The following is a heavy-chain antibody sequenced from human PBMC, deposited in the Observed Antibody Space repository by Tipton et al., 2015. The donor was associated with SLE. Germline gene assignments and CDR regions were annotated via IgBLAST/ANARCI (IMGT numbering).Heavy chain of an antibody. CDR2: ISYDGSNK. V-gene: IGHV3-30-3*01. D-gene: IGHD2-8*01. J-gene: IGHJ4*02. CDR1: EFTFNSYL. CDR3: AKSEGLVYAGLFDY. Sequence: SLRLSCAASEFTFNSYLVHWVRQAPGKGLEWVAVISYDGSNKYYADSVKGRFIISRDNSKNTLYLQMNSLRAEDTAVYYCAKSEGLVYAGLFDYWGQGTLVTVSS.